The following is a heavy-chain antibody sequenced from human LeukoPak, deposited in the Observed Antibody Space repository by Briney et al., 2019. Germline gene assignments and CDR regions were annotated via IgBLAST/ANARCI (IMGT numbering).Heavy chain of an antibody. Sequence: SETLSITCTVSGYSISSGYYWGWIRQPPGKGLEWIGSIYHSGSTYYNPSLKSRVTISVDTSKNQFSLKLSSVTAADTAVYYCARGLLWEFDYWGQGTLVTVSS. CDR1: GYSISSGYY. CDR3: ARGLLWEFDY. V-gene: IGHV4-38-2*02. J-gene: IGHJ4*02. CDR2: IYHSGST. D-gene: IGHD1-26*01.